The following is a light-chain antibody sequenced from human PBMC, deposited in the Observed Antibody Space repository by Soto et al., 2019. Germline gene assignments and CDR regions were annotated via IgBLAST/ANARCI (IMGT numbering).Light chain of an antibody. Sequence: QSALTQPRSVSGSPGQSVPISCTGTSRDVGGYNSVSWYQQHPGKAPKLMIYDVSKRPSGGPDRFAVSKSGNSASLTISGIQGQDEAESDGSSHAGSYVFGTGTKLTVL. V-gene: IGLV2-11*01. CDR1: SRDVGGYNS. J-gene: IGLJ1*01. CDR2: DVS. CDR3: SSHAGSYV.